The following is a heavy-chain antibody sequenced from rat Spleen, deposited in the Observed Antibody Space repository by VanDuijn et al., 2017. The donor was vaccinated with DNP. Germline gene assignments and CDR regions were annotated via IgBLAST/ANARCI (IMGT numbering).Heavy chain of an antibody. CDR2: ISYEGIST. CDR1: GFTFSDYF. V-gene: IGHV5-22*01. CDR3: TRDGRYNKPHYFDY. D-gene: IGHD1-5*01. J-gene: IGHJ2*01. Sequence: EVQLVESGGGLVQPGRSMKLSCAASGFTFSDYFMAWVRQAPKKGLEWVASISYEGISTYYGDSVKGRFTISKDDAKSTLYLQMNSLRSEDTATYYCTRDGRYNKPHYFDYWGQGVMVTVSS.